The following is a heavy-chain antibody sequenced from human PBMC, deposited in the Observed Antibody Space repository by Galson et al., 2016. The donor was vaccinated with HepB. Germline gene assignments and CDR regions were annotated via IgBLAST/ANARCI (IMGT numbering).Heavy chain of an antibody. J-gene: IGHJ4*02. D-gene: IGHD1-26*01. CDR2: ISSRGTAI. Sequence: FSLSDYSVNWVRQAPGKGLEWLSYISSRGTAIYYVESAMGRFTISRDKAKNSVYLQMNSLRGDDTAVYYCARSVAKWEPLEYWGQGTLVTVSS. CDR1: FSLSDYS. V-gene: IGHV3-48*03. CDR3: ARSVAKWEPLEY.